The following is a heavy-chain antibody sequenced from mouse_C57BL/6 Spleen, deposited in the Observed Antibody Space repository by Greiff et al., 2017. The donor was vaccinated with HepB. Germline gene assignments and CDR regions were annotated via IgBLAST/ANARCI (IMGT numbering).Heavy chain of an antibody. CDR3: ASYGSSSYWYFDV. D-gene: IGHD1-1*01. V-gene: IGHV1-39*01. J-gene: IGHJ1*03. Sequence: EVKLMESGPELVKPGASVKISCKASGYSFTDYNMNWVKQSTGKWLEGIGVIYPNYGTTSYNQKFKGKATFTVDQSSSTAYMQLNSLTSEGSAVYYCASYGSSSYWYFDVWGTGTTVTVSS. CDR1: GYSFTDYN. CDR2: IYPNYGTT.